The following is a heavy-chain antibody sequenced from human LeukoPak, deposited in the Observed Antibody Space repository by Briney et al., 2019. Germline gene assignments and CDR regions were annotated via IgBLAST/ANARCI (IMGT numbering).Heavy chain of an antibody. CDR3: ARYSSGWYYFDY. V-gene: IGHV1-2*02. Sequence: ASVKVSCKVSGYTLTELSMHWVRQAPGQGLEWMGWINPNSGGTNYAQKFQGRVTMTRDTSISTAYMELSRLRSDDTAVYYCARYSSGWYYFDYWGQGTLVTVSS. J-gene: IGHJ4*02. CDR2: INPNSGGT. D-gene: IGHD6-19*01. CDR1: GYTLTELS.